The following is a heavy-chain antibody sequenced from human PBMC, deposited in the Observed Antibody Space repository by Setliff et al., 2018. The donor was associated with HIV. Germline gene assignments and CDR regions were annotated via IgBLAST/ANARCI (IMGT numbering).Heavy chain of an antibody. J-gene: IGHJ3*02. CDR1: GGTLSSYA. D-gene: IGHD6-13*01. CDR3: ARGESSSCYYNHAFDI. V-gene: IGHV1-69*10. CDR2: IIPILGIA. Sequence: SVKVSCKDSGGTLSSYAISWVRQAPGQGLEWMGGIIPILGIANYAQKFQGRVTITADESTSTAYMELSSLRSEDTAVYYCARGESSSCYYNHAFDIWGQWTMVTVS.